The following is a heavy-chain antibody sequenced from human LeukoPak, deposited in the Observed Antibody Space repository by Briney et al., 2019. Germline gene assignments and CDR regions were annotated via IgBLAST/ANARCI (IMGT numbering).Heavy chain of an antibody. V-gene: IGHV4-59*01. Sequence: SETLSLTCTVSRGSISNYYWSWIRQPPGKGLEWIGYIYYSGSTNYNPSLKSRVTISVDTSKNQFSLKLSSVTAADTAVYYCARGYYNYYYYYMDVWGKGTTVTISS. J-gene: IGHJ6*03. CDR1: RGSISNYY. CDR2: IYYSGST. D-gene: IGHD2-8*01. CDR3: ARGYYNYYYYYMDV.